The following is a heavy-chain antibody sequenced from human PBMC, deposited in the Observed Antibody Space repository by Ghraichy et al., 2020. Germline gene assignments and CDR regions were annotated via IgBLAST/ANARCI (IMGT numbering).Heavy chain of an antibody. J-gene: IGHJ4*02. Sequence: GGSLRLSCAASGFTFSNYWMNWVRQAPGKGLEWVANIKQDGSAKSYVDSVKGRFAISRDNAKNSLYLEMNSLTAEDTAVYYCGRGDYWGQGTLVTVSS. CDR3: GRGDY. V-gene: IGHV3-7*03. CDR1: GFTFSNYW. CDR2: IKQDGSAK.